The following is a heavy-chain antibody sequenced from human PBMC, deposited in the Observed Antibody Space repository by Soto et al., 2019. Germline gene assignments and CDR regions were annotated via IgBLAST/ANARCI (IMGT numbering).Heavy chain of an antibody. CDR1: CGSIISYY. CDR2: SYYSGST. J-gene: IGHJ5*02. V-gene: IGHV4-59*01. CDR3: ARFLDYYDSSGYPNWFDP. Sequence: SETLCLTRTVSCGSIISYYWIWIRQPPGKGLDWIGYSYYSGSTNYSPSLKSGVTISVDTSKNQFSLKLSSVTAADTAVYYCARFLDYYDSSGYPNWFDPWGQGTLVTVSS. D-gene: IGHD3-22*01.